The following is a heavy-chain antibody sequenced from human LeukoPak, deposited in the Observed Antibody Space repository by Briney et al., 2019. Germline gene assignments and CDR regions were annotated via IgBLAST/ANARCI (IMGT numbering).Heavy chain of an antibody. J-gene: IGHJ4*02. D-gene: IGHD3-22*01. CDR1: GFTFSSYW. Sequence: GGSLRLSCAASGFTFSSYWMNWVRQAPGKGLEWVANIKKDGSEKYYVDSVKGRFTISRDNAKNSLYLQMNSLRVEDTAVYYCARINDSSGYPFDYWGQGTLVTVSS. CDR2: IKKDGSEK. V-gene: IGHV3-7*01. CDR3: ARINDSSGYPFDY.